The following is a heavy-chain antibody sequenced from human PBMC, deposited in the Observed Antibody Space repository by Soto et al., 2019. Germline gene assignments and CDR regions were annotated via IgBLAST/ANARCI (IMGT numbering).Heavy chain of an antibody. CDR2: INAGNGNT. J-gene: IGHJ4*02. CDR1: GYTFTSYA. V-gene: IGHV1-3*05. Sequence: QVQLVQSGAEEKKPGASVKVSCKASGYTFTSYAMHWVRQAPGQRLEWMGWINAGNGNTKYSQKFQGRVTITRDTTASKAHMELSSPRSEDTAVYYCARSIVVGTALDYWGQGTLVTVSS. D-gene: IGHD2-21*02. CDR3: ARSIVVGTALDY.